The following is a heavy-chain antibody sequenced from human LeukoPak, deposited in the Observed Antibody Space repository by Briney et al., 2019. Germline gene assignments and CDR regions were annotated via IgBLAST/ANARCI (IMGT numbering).Heavy chain of an antibody. D-gene: IGHD2-2*01. CDR3: AKDSARCSSTSCTGWFDP. CDR1: GFTFSDYY. Sequence: PGGSLRLSCAASGFTFSDYYMSWVRQAPGKGLEWVSAISGSGGSTYYADSVKGRFTISRDNSKNTLYLQMNSLRAEDTAVYYCAKDSARCSSTSCTGWFDPWGQGTLVTVSS. V-gene: IGHV3-23*01. J-gene: IGHJ5*02. CDR2: ISGSGGST.